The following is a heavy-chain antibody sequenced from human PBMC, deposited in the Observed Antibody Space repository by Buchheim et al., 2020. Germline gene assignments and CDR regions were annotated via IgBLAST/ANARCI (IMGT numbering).Heavy chain of an antibody. CDR1: GGSISSYY. CDR3: ARRVGVTVVAGYSYGLVSSAFDI. CDR2: IYYSGST. Sequence: QVQLQESGPGLVKPSETLSLTCTVSGGSISSYYWSWIRQPPGKGLEWIGYIYYSGSTNYNPSLKSRVTISVDTSKNQFSLKLSSVTAADTAVYYCARRVGVTVVAGYSYGLVSSAFDIWGQGT. J-gene: IGHJ3*02. D-gene: IGHD5-18*01. V-gene: IGHV4-59*08.